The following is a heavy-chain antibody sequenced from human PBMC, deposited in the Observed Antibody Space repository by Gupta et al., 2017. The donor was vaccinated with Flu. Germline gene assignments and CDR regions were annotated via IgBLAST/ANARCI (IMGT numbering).Heavy chain of an antibody. CDR3: AKDMSKGIDCSSTSCYFDY. J-gene: IGHJ4*02. Sequence: EVQLVESGGGLVQPGCSMRLSCAACGFTFADSAMHWVRQAPGKGLEWVSGISWNSGSIGYADSVKGRFTISRDNAKNSLYLQMNSLRAEDTALYYCAKDMSKGIDCSSTSCYFDYWGQGTLVTVSS. CDR1: GFTFADSA. V-gene: IGHV3-9*01. CDR2: ISWNSGSI. D-gene: IGHD2-2*01.